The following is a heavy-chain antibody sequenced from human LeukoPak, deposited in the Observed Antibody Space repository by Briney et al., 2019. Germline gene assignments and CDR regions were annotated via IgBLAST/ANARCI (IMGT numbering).Heavy chain of an antibody. CDR3: ARHAPPSYYYYYYMDV. J-gene: IGHJ6*03. V-gene: IGHV5-51*01. CDR1: GYSFTSYW. CDR2: IYSGDSDT. Sequence: PGESLKISCKGSGYSFTSYWIGWVRQMPGKGLEWMGIIYSGDSDTRYSPSFQGQVTISADKSISTAYLQWSSLKASDTAMYYCARHAPPSYYYYYYMDVWGKGTTVTVSS.